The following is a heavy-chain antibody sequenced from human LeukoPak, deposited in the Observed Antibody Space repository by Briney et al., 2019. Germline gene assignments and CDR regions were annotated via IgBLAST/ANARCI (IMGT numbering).Heavy chain of an antibody. CDR3: ASGWYGGYYYYYYMDV. J-gene: IGHJ6*03. V-gene: IGHV4-39*07. D-gene: IGHD6-19*01. CDR2: IYYSGST. CDR1: GGSISSSSYY. Sequence: PSETLSLTCTVSGGSISSSSYYWGWIRQPPGKGLEWIGSIYYSGSTYYNPSLKSRVTISVDTSKNQFSLKLSSVTAADTAVYYCASGWYGGYYYYYYMDVWGKGTTVTVSS.